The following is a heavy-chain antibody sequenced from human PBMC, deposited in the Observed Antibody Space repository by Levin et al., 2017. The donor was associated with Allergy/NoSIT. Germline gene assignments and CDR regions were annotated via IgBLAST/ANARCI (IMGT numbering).Heavy chain of an antibody. D-gene: IGHD6-19*01. CDR3: ARDIRWSSGYYFDY. J-gene: IGHJ4*02. CDR2: IYYTGST. V-gene: IGHV4-59*01. Sequence: RSSETLSLTCTVSGDSISTYYWSWIRQPPGQGLEWIGHIYYTGSTNYNPSLKSRVTISLDTSKSQFSLKLSSVTAADTAVYYCARDIRWSSGYYFDYWGQGTLVTVSS. CDR1: GDSISTYY.